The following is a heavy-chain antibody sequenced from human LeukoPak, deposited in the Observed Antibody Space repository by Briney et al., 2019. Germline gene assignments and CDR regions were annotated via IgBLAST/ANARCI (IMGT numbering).Heavy chain of an antibody. J-gene: IGHJ4*02. CDR2: IYTSGST. D-gene: IGHD3-10*01. Sequence: SETLSLTCTVSGGSISSYYWSWIRQPAGKGLEWIGRIYTSGSTNYNPSLKSRVTMSVDTSKNQFSLKLSSVTAANTAVYYCARLKFYGSGSYSDYWGQGTLVTVSS. V-gene: IGHV4-4*07. CDR1: GGSISSYY. CDR3: ARLKFYGSGSYSDY.